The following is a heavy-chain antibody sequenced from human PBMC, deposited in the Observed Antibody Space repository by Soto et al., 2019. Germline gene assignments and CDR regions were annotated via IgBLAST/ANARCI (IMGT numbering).Heavy chain of an antibody. CDR1: TFSSKA. J-gene: IGHJ4*02. V-gene: IGHV3-23*01. Sequence: TFSSKAMSWVRQAPGKGLEWVSSISGRGSSIYYADSVKGRFTISRDNSKNALYLQMNSLRAEDTAIYYCASYYYFDSWGQGTQVTVSS. D-gene: IGHD2-21*01. CDR2: ISGRGSSI. CDR3: ASYYYFDS.